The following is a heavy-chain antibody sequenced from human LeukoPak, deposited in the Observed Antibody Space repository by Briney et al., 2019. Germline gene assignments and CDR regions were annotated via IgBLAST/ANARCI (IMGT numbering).Heavy chain of an antibody. CDR2: ISGSGGST. D-gene: IGHD2-2*01. CDR1: GFTFSSYA. CDR3: AKVSAEVVRIVGVPVATEAFDY. Sequence: GGSLRLSCAASGFTFSSYAMSWVRQAPGKGLEWVSAISGSGGSTYYADSVKGRFTISRDSSNSTLYLQMNSLRAEDTAAYYCAKVSAEVVRIVGVPVATEAFDYWGQGTLVTVSS. V-gene: IGHV3-23*01. J-gene: IGHJ4*02.